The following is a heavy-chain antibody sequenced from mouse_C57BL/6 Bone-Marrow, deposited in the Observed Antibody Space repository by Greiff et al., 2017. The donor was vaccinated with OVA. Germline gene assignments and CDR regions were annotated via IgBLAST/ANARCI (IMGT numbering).Heavy chain of an antibody. Sequence: VHLVESGPELVKPGASVKISCKASGYAFSSSWMNWVKQRPGKGLEWIGRIYPGDGDTNYNGKFKGKATLTADKSSSTAYMQLSSLTSEDSAVYFCARKGGSSHWYFDVWGTGTTVTVSS. CDR3: ARKGGSSHWYFDV. CDR2: IYPGDGDT. V-gene: IGHV1-82*01. J-gene: IGHJ1*03. CDR1: GYAFSSSW. D-gene: IGHD1-1*01.